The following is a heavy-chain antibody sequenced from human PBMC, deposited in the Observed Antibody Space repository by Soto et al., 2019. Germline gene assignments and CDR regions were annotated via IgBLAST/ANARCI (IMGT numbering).Heavy chain of an antibody. CDR1: GFSLPTDRVG. J-gene: IGHJ4*02. CDR3: AHAYGGRSLY. D-gene: IGHD1-26*01. V-gene: IGHV2-5*02. CDR2: IYWDDSK. Sequence: QITLKESGPTLVKPTQTITLTCTFSGFSLPTDRVGVGWIRQPPGKALEWLAVIYWDDSKTYRPSLKSRLTITTDTSKNQVALTMTDMDPVDTATYYCAHAYGGRSLYWGPGTLVTVSS.